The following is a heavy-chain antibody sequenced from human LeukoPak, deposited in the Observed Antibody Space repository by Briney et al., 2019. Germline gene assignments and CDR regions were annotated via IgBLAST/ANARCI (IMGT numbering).Heavy chain of an antibody. V-gene: IGHV3-9*01. CDR1: GFTFDDYA. CDR3: AKDMRGQGGNAFDY. J-gene: IGHJ4*02. Sequence: GRSLRLSCAASGFTFDDYAMHWVRQAPGKGLEWVSGISWNSGSIGYADSVKGRFTISRDNAKNSLYLQMNSLRAEDTALYYCAKDMRGQGGNAFDYWGQGTLVIVSS. D-gene: IGHD4-23*01. CDR2: ISWNSGSI.